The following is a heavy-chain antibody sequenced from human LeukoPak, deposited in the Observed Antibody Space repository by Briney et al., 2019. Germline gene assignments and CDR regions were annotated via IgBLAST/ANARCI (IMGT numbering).Heavy chain of an antibody. Sequence: ASVKVSCKASGCTFTSYAISWVRQAPGHGLEWMGRIIPILGIANYAQTFKGRVTITADKYTSTAYMDPRSLRTEDTAVYCCSREKSRNDLEPWGQGALVTVSS. CDR2: IIPILGIA. CDR1: GCTFTSYA. D-gene: IGHD1-14*01. J-gene: IGHJ5*02. V-gene: IGHV1-69*04. CDR3: SREKSRNDLEP.